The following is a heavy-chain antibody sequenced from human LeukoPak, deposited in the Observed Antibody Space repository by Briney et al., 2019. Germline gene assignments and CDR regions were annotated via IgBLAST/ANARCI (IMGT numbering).Heavy chain of an antibody. J-gene: IGHJ5*02. CDR1: GGSISSSTYY. Sequence: PSETLSLTCTVSGGSISSSTYYWGWVRQPPGKGLEWIGSFYYSGGTYYNPSLKSRVTMSVDTSKNQFSLKLSSVTAADTAVYYCAREGVYDFWSGYSSWFDPWGQGTLVTVSS. CDR3: AREGVYDFWSGYSSWFDP. CDR2: FYYSGGT. V-gene: IGHV4-39*07. D-gene: IGHD3-3*01.